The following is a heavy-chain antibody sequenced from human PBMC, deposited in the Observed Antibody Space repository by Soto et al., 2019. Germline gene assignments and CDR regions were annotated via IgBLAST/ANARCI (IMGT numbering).Heavy chain of an antibody. CDR2: IIPIFSTP. Sequence: PVKVSCKASGGTFSSYAISWVRQAPGQGLEWMGGIIPIFSTPNYAQKFQGGVTITADESTSTAYMELSSLRSEDTAVYYCARXNGQRDYYDSSLDAFDIWGQGTMVTVSS. CDR3: ARXNGQRDYYDSSLDAFDI. V-gene: IGHV1-69*01. CDR1: GGTFSSYA. J-gene: IGHJ3*02. D-gene: IGHD3-22*01.